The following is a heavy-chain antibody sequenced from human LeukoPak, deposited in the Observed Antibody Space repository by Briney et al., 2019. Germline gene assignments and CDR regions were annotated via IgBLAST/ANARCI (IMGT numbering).Heavy chain of an antibody. CDR3: ARVSNGGWYEDY. CDR1: GGSINSYC. Sequence: SETLSLTCAVFGGSINSYCWTWIRQPPGKGLEWIGYIYYSGSTKYHPSLKSRVTISVDTSKNQFSLKLSSVTAADTAVYYCARVSNGGWYEDYWGQGTLVTVSS. D-gene: IGHD6-19*01. J-gene: IGHJ4*02. CDR2: IYYSGST. V-gene: IGHV4-59*01.